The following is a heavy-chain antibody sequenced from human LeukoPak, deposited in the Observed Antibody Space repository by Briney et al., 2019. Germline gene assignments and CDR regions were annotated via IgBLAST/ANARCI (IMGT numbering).Heavy chain of an antibody. V-gene: IGHV3-23*01. CDR1: GFTFSSYA. CDR3: AKKGVYYYGSESYYNDAFDI. CDR2: ISGRGGST. J-gene: IGHJ3*02. D-gene: IGHD3-10*01. Sequence: GGSLRLSCAASGFTFSSYAMSWVRQAPGKGPEWVSAISGRGGSTYYADSVKGRFTISRDNSKNTLYLQMNSLRAEDTAVYYCAKKGVYYYGSESYYNDAFDIWGQGTMVTVSS.